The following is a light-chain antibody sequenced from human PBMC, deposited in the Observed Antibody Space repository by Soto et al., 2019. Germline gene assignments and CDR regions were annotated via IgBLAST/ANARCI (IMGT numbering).Light chain of an antibody. CDR1: QSIRTY. V-gene: IGKV1-39*01. J-gene: IGKJ1*01. CDR2: AAS. CDR3: QPTYSSPWT. Sequence: DIQMTQSPPSLSASVGDMFTITCRARQSIRTYLNWYQQKPGKAPTLRIYAASTLQSGVPSRVSGSGSGTDSTLTISSLQPEDVGTYYCQPTYSSPWTFGQGTKVEIK.